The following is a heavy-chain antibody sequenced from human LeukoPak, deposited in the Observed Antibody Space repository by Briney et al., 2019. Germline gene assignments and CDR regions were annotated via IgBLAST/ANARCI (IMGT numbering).Heavy chain of an antibody. D-gene: IGHD5-18*01. V-gene: IGHV4-34*01. CDR2: INHSGST. J-gene: IGHJ4*02. Sequence: SGTLSLTCAVYGGSFSGYYWSWIRQPPGKGLEWIGEINHSGSTNYNPSLKSRVTISVDTSKNQFSLKLSSVTAADTAVYYCARGRKGRGYSYGTDYWGQGTLVTVSS. CDR3: ARGRKGRGYSYGTDY. CDR1: GGSFSGYY.